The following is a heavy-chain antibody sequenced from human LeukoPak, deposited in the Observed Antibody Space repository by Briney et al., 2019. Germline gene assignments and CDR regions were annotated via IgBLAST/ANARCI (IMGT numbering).Heavy chain of an antibody. CDR1: GCTFTSYA. CDR3: ARDTPYYYDSSGSEYFDL. Sequence: SVKVSCKSAGCTFTSYAISWVRQAPGPGLEWMGRIIPIFGTANYAQKFQGRVTITTDESTSTAYMELSSLRSEDTAVYYCARDTPYYYDSSGSEYFDLWGRGTLVTVSS. J-gene: IGHJ2*01. V-gene: IGHV1-69*05. D-gene: IGHD3-22*01. CDR2: IIPIFGTA.